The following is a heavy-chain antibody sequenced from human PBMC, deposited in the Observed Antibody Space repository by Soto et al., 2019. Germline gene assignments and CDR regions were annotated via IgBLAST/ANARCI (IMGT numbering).Heavy chain of an antibody. V-gene: IGHV3-30-3*01. D-gene: IGHD6-13*01. J-gene: IGHJ4*02. CDR2: VSFDGSNK. Sequence: GESLKISCAASGFTFSTHAMHWVRQAPGKGLECVAIVSFDGSNKYYADSVKGRFTISSDNSKNTLYLQMSGLTPEDTAVYYCARDQTGITTAGGGRIDHWGQGTLVTVSS. CDR1: GFTFSTHA. CDR3: ARDQTGITTAGGGRIDH.